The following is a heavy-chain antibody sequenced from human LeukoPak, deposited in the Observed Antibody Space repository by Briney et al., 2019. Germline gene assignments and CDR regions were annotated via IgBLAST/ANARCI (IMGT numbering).Heavy chain of an antibody. D-gene: IGHD6-13*01. CDR1: GYFISSSYY. J-gene: IGHJ3*02. Sequence: SETLSLTCTVSGYFISSSYYWGWIRQPPGKGLEWIGSIYYSGSTYYNPSLKSRVTISVDTSKNQFSLKLSSVTAADTAVYYCASLYSSSWDGGDAFDIWGQGTMVTVSS. V-gene: IGHV4-38-2*02. CDR2: IYYSGST. CDR3: ASLYSSSWDGGDAFDI.